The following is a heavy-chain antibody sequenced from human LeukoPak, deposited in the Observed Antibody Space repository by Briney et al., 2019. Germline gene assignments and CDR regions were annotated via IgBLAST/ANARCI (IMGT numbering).Heavy chain of an antibody. Sequence: SETLSLTCTVSGGSISSYYWSWIRQPPGKGLEWIGYIYYSGSTNYNPSLKSRVTISVDTSKNQFSLKVSSVTAADTAVYYCARAVEYQLPHAFDIWGQGTMVTVSS. CDR3: ARAVEYQLPHAFDI. CDR1: GGSISSYY. D-gene: IGHD2-2*01. J-gene: IGHJ3*02. CDR2: IYYSGST. V-gene: IGHV4-59*01.